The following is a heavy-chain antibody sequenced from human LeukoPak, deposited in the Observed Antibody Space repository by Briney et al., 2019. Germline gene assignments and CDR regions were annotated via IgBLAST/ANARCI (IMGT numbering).Heavy chain of an antibody. CDR1: GFTFSSYS. D-gene: IGHD1-1*01. CDR2: ISSSSYV. J-gene: IGHJ4*02. V-gene: IGHV3-21*01. CDR3: ASSLSARGTDY. Sequence: GGSLRLSCAASGFTFSSYSMNWVRQAPGKGLEWVSSISSSSYVYYADSVKGRFTISRDNAKNSLYLQMNSLRAEDTAVYYCASSLSARGTDYWGQGTLVTVSS.